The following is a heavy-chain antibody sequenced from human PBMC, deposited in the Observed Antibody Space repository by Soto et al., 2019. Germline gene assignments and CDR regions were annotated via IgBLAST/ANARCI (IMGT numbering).Heavy chain of an antibody. Sequence: EVPXLESXXGLVXPXXXLRLSCAASGFTXSXYAMNWVRQAXXKGLEWVSVISGSGSSTYYADSVKGRFTISRDNSKNTLYLQMNSLRAEDTAVYYCASRSSGWYFDYWGQGTLVTVSS. D-gene: IGHD6-19*01. CDR1: GFTXSXYA. J-gene: IGHJ4*02. CDR2: ISGSGSST. V-gene: IGHV3-23*01. CDR3: ASRSSGWYFDY.